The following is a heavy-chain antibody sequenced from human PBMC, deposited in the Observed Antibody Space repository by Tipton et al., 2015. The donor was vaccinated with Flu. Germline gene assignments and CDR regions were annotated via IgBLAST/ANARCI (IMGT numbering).Heavy chain of an antibody. D-gene: IGHD3-16*01. Sequence: TLSLTCSVSGAYVISSSYYWGWLRQSPGKAPEWIGSLQYSRRTFYSPSLKSRVSMSADTSDNQFSLRLTSVTAADTAIFYCARQRFYYDNSGNLRGHFDVWGQGILVTVSP. V-gene: IGHV4-39*01. CDR3: ARQRFYYDNSGNLRGHFDV. CDR1: GAYVISSSYY. CDR2: LQYSRRT. J-gene: IGHJ4*02.